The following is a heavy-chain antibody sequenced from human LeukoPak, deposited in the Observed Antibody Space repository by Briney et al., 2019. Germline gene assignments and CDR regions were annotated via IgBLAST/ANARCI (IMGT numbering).Heavy chain of an antibody. Sequence: PGGSLRLSCAASGFSFSSSGMHWVRQAPGKGLEWVGFIQYDGNNKHYADSVKGRFTISRDNSKNTLYLRMNSLRAEDTAVYYCGKESTFTGDYWGQGTLVTVSS. J-gene: IGHJ4*02. CDR2: IQYDGNNK. D-gene: IGHD1-1*01. CDR1: GFSFSSSG. CDR3: GKESTFTGDY. V-gene: IGHV3-30*02.